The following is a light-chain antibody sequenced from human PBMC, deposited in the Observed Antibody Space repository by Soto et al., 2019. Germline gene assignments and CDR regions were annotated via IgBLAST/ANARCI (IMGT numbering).Light chain of an antibody. Sequence: EIVLTQSPGTLSFSPGERATLSCRASQSVSSNYLAWYQQKPGQAPRLLIYGASSRDTGIPDRLSGSGSGTDFTLTISRLEPEDFAVYYCQQYGSSPITFGQGTRLEIK. CDR1: QSVSSNY. J-gene: IGKJ5*01. CDR2: GAS. CDR3: QQYGSSPIT. V-gene: IGKV3-20*01.